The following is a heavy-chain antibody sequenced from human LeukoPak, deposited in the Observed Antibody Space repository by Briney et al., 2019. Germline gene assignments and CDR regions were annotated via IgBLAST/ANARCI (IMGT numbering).Heavy chain of an antibody. Sequence: PSETLSLTSTVSGGSISSYYWSWIRQPPGKGLEWIGYIYYSGSTNYNPSLKSRVTISVDTSKNQFSLKLSSVTAADTAVYYCARTDIQYGGNDYWGQGTLVTVSS. CDR3: ARTDIQYGGNDY. D-gene: IGHD1-26*01. V-gene: IGHV4-59*01. CDR1: GGSISSYY. CDR2: IYYSGST. J-gene: IGHJ4*02.